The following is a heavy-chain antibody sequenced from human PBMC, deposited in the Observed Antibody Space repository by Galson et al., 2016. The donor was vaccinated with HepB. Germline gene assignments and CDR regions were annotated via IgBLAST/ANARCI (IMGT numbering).Heavy chain of an antibody. CDR2: ISKDGTDK. Sequence: SLRLSCAASGFTFSNYGMHWVRQTPGKGLEWVALISKDGTDKYYANSVKGRFSLSRDNSKNTVYLEMNSLKPEDTAVYYCVKKGYGSEMYHPFHFWGQGTMVTVSS. J-gene: IGHJ3*01. CDR1: GFTFSNYG. V-gene: IGHV3-30*18. CDR3: VKKGYGSEMYHPFHF. D-gene: IGHD3-10*01.